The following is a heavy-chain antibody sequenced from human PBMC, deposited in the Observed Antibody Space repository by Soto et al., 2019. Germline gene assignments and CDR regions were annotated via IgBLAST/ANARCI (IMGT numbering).Heavy chain of an antibody. J-gene: IGHJ5*02. Sequence: QEQLVQSGTEVKKPGASVTVSCKSSGYTFTDFYLHWLRQAPGQGLEWVGWINPKTGDTKSSQKFQGRVTMSRDTSVSTAYIDLTSLTSDDTAMYYCATGTIGTTGWYHPWGQGTRVTVSS. D-gene: IGHD1-1*01. CDR1: GYTFTDFY. V-gene: IGHV1-2*02. CDR2: INPKTGDT. CDR3: ATGTIGTTGWYHP.